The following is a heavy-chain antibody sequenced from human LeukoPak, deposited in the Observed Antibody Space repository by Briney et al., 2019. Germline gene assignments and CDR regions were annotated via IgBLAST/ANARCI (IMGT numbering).Heavy chain of an antibody. V-gene: IGHV1-2*02. CDR2: INPNSGGT. J-gene: IGHJ5*02. Sequence: ASVKVSCKASGYTFTDYFMHWVRLAPGQGLEWMGWINPNSGGTNFAQKFQGRVTMTRDTSITTAYMELSSLRSDDTAVYYCARGLAHCSGGACYLWGQGTLVTVSS. CDR1: GYTFTDYF. D-gene: IGHD2-15*01. CDR3: ARGLAHCSGGACYL.